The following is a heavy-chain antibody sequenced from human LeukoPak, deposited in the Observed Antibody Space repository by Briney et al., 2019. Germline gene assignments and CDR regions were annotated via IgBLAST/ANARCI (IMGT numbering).Heavy chain of an antibody. CDR1: GFTFKNYA. J-gene: IGHJ4*02. CDR2: VSGNGGGT. CDR3: AKHMTSVTTNFEH. D-gene: IGHD4-17*01. V-gene: IGHV3-23*01. Sequence: AGGSLRLSCAASGFTFKNYAMGWVRQAPGKGLEWVSSVSGNGGGTYYVDSVKGRFTISRDNSENTLYLQMNGLRAEDTAVYYCAKHMTSVTTNFEHWGQGTLVTVSS.